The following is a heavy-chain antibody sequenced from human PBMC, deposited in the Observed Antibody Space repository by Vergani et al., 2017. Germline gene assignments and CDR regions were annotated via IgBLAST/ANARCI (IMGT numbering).Heavy chain of an antibody. D-gene: IGHD3-16*01. Sequence: QMQLQELGPGLVKASETLSLTCTVSGDPIISRSYYWGWIRQPPGKGLEWIGSIYNSGNGDSSSSLKSRVTISADTSKNQFSLKLSSVIAADTAVYYCARDSGGYVWGSYEAWFDPWGQGTLVTVSS. CDR1: GDPIISRSYY. V-gene: IGHV4-39*07. CDR2: IYNSGNG. J-gene: IGHJ5*02. CDR3: ARDSGGYVWGSYEAWFDP.